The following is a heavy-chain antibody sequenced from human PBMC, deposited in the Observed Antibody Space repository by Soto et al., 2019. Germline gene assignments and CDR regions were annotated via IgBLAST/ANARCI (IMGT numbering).Heavy chain of an antibody. Sequence: PSETLSLTCTVSGGSISSYYWSWIRQPPGKGLELIGYIYSSGSTNYNPSLKSRVTISVDTSKNQFSLKLSSVTAADTAVYYCARTSEYSCFDYWGQGTLVTSPQ. D-gene: IGHD5-12*01. CDR1: GGSISSYY. J-gene: IGHJ4*02. CDR2: IYSSGST. CDR3: ARTSEYSCFDY. V-gene: IGHV4-59*08.